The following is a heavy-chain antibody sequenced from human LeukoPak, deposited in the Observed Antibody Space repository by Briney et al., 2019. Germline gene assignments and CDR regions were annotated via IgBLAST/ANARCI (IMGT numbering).Heavy chain of an antibody. D-gene: IGHD2-2*01. Sequence: ASVKVSCKASGYTFTSYDINWVRQATGQGLEWMGWTNPNSGNTGYAQKFQGRVTMTRNTSISTAYMELSSLRSEDTAVYYCARGREYQLLISMDVWGQGTTVTVSS. CDR3: ARGREYQLLISMDV. J-gene: IGHJ6*02. CDR1: GYTFTSYD. V-gene: IGHV1-8*01. CDR2: TNPNSGNT.